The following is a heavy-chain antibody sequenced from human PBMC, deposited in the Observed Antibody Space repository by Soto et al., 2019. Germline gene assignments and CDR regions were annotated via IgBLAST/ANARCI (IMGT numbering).Heavy chain of an antibody. V-gene: IGHV5-51*01. J-gene: IGHJ6*02. CDR3: ARHVHYYYYGMDV. CDR2: IQPGDADT. Sequence: PGESLKISCKGFGYSFTRYWIGWVRQMPGQGLEWLWIIQPGDADTRYSPSCQGQVTISADKAISTAYRQGSSLKASDTAMYYCARHVHYYYYGMDVWGQGTTVTVSS. CDR1: GYSFTRYW.